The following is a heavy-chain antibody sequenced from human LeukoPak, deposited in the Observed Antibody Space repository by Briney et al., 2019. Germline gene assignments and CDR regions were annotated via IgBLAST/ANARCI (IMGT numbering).Heavy chain of an antibody. J-gene: IGHJ4*02. Sequence: GASVKVSCKASGYTFTSYDINWVRQATGQGLEWMGWMNPNSGNTGYAQKFQGRVTITRNTSISTAYMELSSLRSEDTAVYYCARGESSSWYSNPYFDYWGQGTLVTVSS. CDR3: ARGESSSWYSNPYFDY. CDR1: GYTFTSYD. CDR2: MNPNSGNT. D-gene: IGHD6-13*01. V-gene: IGHV1-8*03.